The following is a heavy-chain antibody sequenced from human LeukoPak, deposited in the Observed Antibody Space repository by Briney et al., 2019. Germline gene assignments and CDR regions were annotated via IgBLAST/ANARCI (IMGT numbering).Heavy chain of an antibody. CDR2: ISYDGSNK. V-gene: IGHV3-30*18. CDR1: LLTLSSYG. J-gene: IGHJ4*02. D-gene: IGHD6-19*01. Sequence: GRSLRHSRAASLLTLSSYGMHGVRQAPARGVEGVAVISYDGSNKYNTDSVRGRFTISRDNSKNTLYLQMNSLKAEDTAVYYCAKDEIAVAGPGFFDYWGQGTLVTGSS. CDR3: AKDEIAVAGPGFFDY.